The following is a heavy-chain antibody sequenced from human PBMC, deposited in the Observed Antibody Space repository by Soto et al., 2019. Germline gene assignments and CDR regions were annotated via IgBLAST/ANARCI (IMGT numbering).Heavy chain of an antibody. CDR1: GCTFSSYA. D-gene: IGHD2-21*01. CDR3: ARSDGSSDAFDI. CDR2: IIPIFGTA. Sequence: QVQLVQSGAEVKKPGSSVKVSCKASGCTFSSYAISWVRQAPGQGLEWMGGIIPIFGTANYAQTVKGRVTITADESTSTAYMGVSSLRADDTAVYYCARSDGSSDAFDIWGQGTMVTVSS. J-gene: IGHJ3*02. V-gene: IGHV1-69*01.